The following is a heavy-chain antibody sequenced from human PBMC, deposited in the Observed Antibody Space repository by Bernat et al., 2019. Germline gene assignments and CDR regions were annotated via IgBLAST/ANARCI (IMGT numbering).Heavy chain of an antibody. J-gene: IGHJ4*02. CDR2: IGVSGAST. D-gene: IGHD2-2*01. Sequence: EVQLLESGGGLVRPGGSLRLSCAASGFTFSTYAMSWVRQAPGKGLEWVSAIGVSGASTHYADSVKGRFTISRDNSKNTLYLQMDSLRAEDTATYYCGVPTVIFLDDWGQGTLVTVSS. CDR1: GFTFSTYA. V-gene: IGHV3-23*01. CDR3: GVPTVIFLDD.